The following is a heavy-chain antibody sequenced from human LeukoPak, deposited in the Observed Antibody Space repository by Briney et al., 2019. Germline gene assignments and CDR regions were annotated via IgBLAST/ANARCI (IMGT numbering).Heavy chain of an antibody. CDR1: GFTFSTYG. CDR3: ARRLFPSSHPDAFDI. CDR2: ISDTISTI. J-gene: IGHJ3*02. V-gene: IGHV3-48*01. D-gene: IGHD2-21*01. Sequence: PGGSLRLSCAASGFTFSTYGMNWVRQAPGKGLEWLSYISDTISTIYYADSVKGRFTISRDNAKNSLYLQMNSLRAEDTAVYYCARRLFPSSHPDAFDIWGQGTMVTVSS.